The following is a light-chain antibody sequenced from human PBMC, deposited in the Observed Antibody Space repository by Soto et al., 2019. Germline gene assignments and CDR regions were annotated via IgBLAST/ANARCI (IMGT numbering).Light chain of an antibody. V-gene: IGKV1-27*01. J-gene: IGKJ1*01. Sequence: DIQMTQSPSSLSASVGDRVTITCRASQGISNYLAWYQQKPGKVPKLLIYAASTLQSGVPSRFSGSGSGTAFTLTISSLRPEDVATYYCQKYNTAPRTFGQGTKVEIK. CDR2: AAS. CDR1: QGISNY. CDR3: QKYNTAPRT.